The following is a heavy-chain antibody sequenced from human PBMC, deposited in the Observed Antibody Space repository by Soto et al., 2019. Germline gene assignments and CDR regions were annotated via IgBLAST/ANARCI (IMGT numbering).Heavy chain of an antibody. CDR1: GFTFSSST. D-gene: IGHD3-10*01. Sequence: GVLRLSCTGSGFTFSSSTMTWVRQGPGKGLEWVSSISSSSSYIYFADSLKGRFTISRDNAKNSLYLQMNSLRAEDTAVYYCARDIGEMSAVWGQGTQVTVSS. V-gene: IGHV3-21*06. J-gene: IGHJ4*02. CDR3: ARDIGEMSAV. CDR2: ISSSSSYI.